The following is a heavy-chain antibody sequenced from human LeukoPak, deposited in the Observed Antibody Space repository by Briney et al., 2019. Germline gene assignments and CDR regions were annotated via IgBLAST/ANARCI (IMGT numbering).Heavy chain of an antibody. V-gene: IGHV4-30-4*01. J-gene: IGHJ5*02. CDR1: GGSISSGDYY. D-gene: IGHD2-2*01. CDR3: ARERFTYCSSTSCQGDNWFDP. CDR2: IYYSGST. Sequence: PSETLSLTCTVSGGSISSGDYYWSWIRQPPGKGLEWIGYIYYSGSTYYNPSLKSRVAILVDTSKNQFSLKLSSVTAADTAVYYCARERFTYCSSTSCQGDNWFDPWGQGTLVTVSS.